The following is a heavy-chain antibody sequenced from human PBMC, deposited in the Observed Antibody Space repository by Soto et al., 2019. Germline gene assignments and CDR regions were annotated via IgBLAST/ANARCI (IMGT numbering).Heavy chain of an antibody. CDR3: ARDRDILSGYHYYYGMDV. D-gene: IGHD3-9*01. V-gene: IGHV1-2*04. Sequence: ASVKVSCKASGYTFTGYYMHWVRQAPGQGLEWMGWINPNSGGTNYAQKFQGWVTMTRDTSISTAYMELSRLRSDDTAVYYCARDRDILSGYHYYYGMDVWGQGTTVTVSS. CDR2: INPNSGGT. CDR1: GYTFTGYY. J-gene: IGHJ6*02.